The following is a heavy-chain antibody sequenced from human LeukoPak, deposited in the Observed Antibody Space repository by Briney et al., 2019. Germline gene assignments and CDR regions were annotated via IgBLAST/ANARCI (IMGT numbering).Heavy chain of an antibody. D-gene: IGHD6-19*01. CDR1: RFTFSDYS. CDR3: ARDRVAAGTYYMDV. Sequence: GGSLRLSCAASRFTFSDYSINWVRQAPGKGLEWVAAITSNSNYIFYGDSVEGRFTISRDNAKNSLYLQMNSLRAEDTAVYYCARDRVAAGTYYMDVWGKGTTVTVSS. J-gene: IGHJ6*03. V-gene: IGHV3-21*01. CDR2: ITSNSNYI.